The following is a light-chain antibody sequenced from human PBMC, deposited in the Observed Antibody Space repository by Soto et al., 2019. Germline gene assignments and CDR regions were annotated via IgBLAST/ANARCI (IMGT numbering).Light chain of an antibody. CDR3: QQNHSTGT. J-gene: IGKJ4*02. CDR2: AAS. CDR1: QSISSY. V-gene: IGKV1-39*01. Sequence: DIQMTQSPSSLSASVGDRVTITCRASQSISSYLNWYQQKPGKDPKLLIYAASSLQSGVPSRFSGSGSGTDFTLTISKLQPEDFATYYCQQNHSTGTFGGGTKVEIK.